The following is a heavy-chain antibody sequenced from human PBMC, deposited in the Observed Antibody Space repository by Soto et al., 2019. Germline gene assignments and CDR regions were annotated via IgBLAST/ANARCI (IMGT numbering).Heavy chain of an antibody. Sequence: QVQLQESGPGLVKPSQILSLTCTVSGGSISSGGYYWSWIRQHPGKGLEWIGYIYYSGNTYYNPSLKSRVTISGDTSKNQVSLKLSSVTAADTAVYYCAREWRDYYFDYWCQGTLVTVSS. CDR3: AREWRDYYFDY. V-gene: IGHV4-31*03. CDR1: GGSISSGGYY. J-gene: IGHJ4*02. CDR2: IYYSGNT.